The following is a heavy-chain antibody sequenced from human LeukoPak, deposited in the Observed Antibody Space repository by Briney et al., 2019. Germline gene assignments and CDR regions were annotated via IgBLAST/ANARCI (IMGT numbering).Heavy chain of an antibody. CDR1: GGSISSGGYS. CDR3: ARDTGGYSFDY. CDR2: IYHSGST. D-gene: IGHD5-12*01. Sequence: PSETLSLTCAVSGGSISSGGYSWSWIRQPPGKGLEWIGYIYHSGSTYYNPSLKSRVTISVDRSKNQFSLKLSSVTPEDTAVYYCARDTGGYSFDYWGQGTLVTVSS. J-gene: IGHJ4*02. V-gene: IGHV4-30-2*01.